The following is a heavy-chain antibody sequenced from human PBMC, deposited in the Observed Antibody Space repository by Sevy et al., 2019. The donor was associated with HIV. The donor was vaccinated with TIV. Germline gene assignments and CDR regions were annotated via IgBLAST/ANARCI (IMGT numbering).Heavy chain of an antibody. Sequence: GGSLRLSCAASGFTFSIYSMNWVRQAPGKGLEWISYISGSSGTINYADSVKGRFTVSRDNAKNSLYLQMNSLRDEDTAVYYCARGLHTGVGAMDVWGQGTTVTVSS. CDR3: ARGLHTGVGAMDV. V-gene: IGHV3-48*02. J-gene: IGHJ6*02. CDR2: ISGSSGTI. CDR1: GFTFSIYS. D-gene: IGHD1-1*01.